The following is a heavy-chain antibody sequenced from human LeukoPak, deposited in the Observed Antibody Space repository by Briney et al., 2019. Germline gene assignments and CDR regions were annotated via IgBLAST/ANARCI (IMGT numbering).Heavy chain of an antibody. D-gene: IGHD3-10*01. J-gene: IGHJ6*03. CDR1: GYSFTSYW. CDR2: IYPGDSDT. Sequence: GESLKISCKGSGYSFTSYWIGWVRQMPGKGLEWMGIIYPGDSDTRYSPSFQGQVTISADKSISTAYLQWSSLKASDTAMYYCARRAVRGKAYYYYYMDVWGKGTTVTVSS. CDR3: ARRAVRGKAYYYYYMDV. V-gene: IGHV5-51*01.